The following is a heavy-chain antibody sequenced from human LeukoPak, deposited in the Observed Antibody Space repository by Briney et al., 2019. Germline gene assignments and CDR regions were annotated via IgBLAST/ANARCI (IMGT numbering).Heavy chain of an antibody. CDR3: ARVEPATAHFDH. CDR2: IYSDGST. D-gene: IGHD1-1*01. Sequence: AGGSLRLSCAASGFIVSSSYLSWVRQAPGKGLEWISLIYSDGSTFYEGSVKGRFSISRDNSKNTLSLQMNSLRGEDTAVYYCARVEPATAHFDHWGRGTLVTVSS. J-gene: IGHJ4*02. CDR1: GFIVSSSY. V-gene: IGHV3-53*01.